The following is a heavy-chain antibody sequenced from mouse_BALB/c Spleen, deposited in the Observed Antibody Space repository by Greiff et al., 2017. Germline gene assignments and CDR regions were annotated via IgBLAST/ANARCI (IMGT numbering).Heavy chain of an antibody. J-gene: IGHJ2*01. V-gene: IGHV5-12-1*01. CDR3: SRQGRLGLYFDY. D-gene: IGHD3-2*01. CDR1: GFAFSSYD. CDR2: ISSGGGST. Sequence: EVHLVESGGGLVKPGGSLKLSCAASGFAFSSYDMSWVRQTPEKRLEWVAYISSGGGSTYYPDTVTGRFTISRDNAKNTLYLQMSSLKSEDTAMYYCSRQGRLGLYFDYWGQGTTLTVSS.